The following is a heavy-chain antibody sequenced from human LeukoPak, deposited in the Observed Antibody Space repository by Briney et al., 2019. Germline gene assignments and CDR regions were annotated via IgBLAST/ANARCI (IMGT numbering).Heavy chain of an antibody. J-gene: IGHJ6*02. D-gene: IGHD6-19*01. CDR2: IYYSGST. CDR3: ARVEQWLGLMDV. V-gene: IGHV4-59*01. CDR1: GGSISSYY. Sequence: SETLSLTCTVSGGSISSYYWSWIRQPPGKGLEWIGYIYYSGSTNYNPSLKSRVTISVDTSKNQFSLKLSSVTAADTAVYYCARVEQWLGLMDVWGQGTTVTVSS.